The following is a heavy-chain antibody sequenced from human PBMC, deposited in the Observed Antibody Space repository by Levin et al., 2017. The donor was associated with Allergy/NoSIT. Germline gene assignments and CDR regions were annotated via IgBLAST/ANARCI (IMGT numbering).Heavy chain of an antibody. J-gene: IGHJ4*02. CDR3: ARDRSPYYYDSSGMFDY. Sequence: GESLKISCKASGYTFTSYGISWVRQAPGQGLEWMGWISAYNGNTNYAQKLQGRVTMTTDTSTSTAYMELRSLRSDDTAVYYCARDRSPYYYDSSGMFDYWGQGTLVTVSS. CDR1: GYTFTSYG. D-gene: IGHD3-22*01. CDR2: ISAYNGNT. V-gene: IGHV1-18*01.